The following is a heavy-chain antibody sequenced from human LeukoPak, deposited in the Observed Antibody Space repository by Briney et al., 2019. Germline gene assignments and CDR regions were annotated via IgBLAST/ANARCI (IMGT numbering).Heavy chain of an antibody. D-gene: IGHD5-18*01. J-gene: IGHJ4*02. CDR2: IYYSGST. Sequence: PSQTLSLTCTVSGGSISSGGYYWSWIRQHPGKGLEWIGYIYYSGSTYYNPSLKSRVTISVDTSKNQLSLKLSSVTAADTAVYYCARGSWIQLWWGFDYWGQGTLVTVSS. CDR1: GGSISSGGYY. V-gene: IGHV4-31*03. CDR3: ARGSWIQLWWGFDY.